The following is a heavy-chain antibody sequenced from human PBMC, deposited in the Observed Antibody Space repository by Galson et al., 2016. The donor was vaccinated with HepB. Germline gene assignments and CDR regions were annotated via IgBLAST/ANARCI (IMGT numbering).Heavy chain of an antibody. CDR3: AKELWLVPRNNWFDP. J-gene: IGHJ5*02. CDR1: GFTFSSYA. D-gene: IGHD6-19*01. CDR2: ISGSGGST. V-gene: IGHV3-23*01. Sequence: SLRLSCAASGFTFSSYAMSWVRQAPGKGLEWVSAISGSGGSTYYADSVQGRFTISRDNSKNTLYLQMNSLRAEDTAVYYCAKELWLVPRNNWFDPWGQGTLVTVSS.